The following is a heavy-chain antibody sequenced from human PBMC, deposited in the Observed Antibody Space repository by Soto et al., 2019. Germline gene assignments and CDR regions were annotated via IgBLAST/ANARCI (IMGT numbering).Heavy chain of an antibody. D-gene: IGHD3-9*01. V-gene: IGHV4-30-4*01. J-gene: IGHJ6*02. CDR2: ISSIGST. CDR1: GGSISSGDYF. Sequence: QVQLQESGPGLVKPSQTLSLTCTVSGGSISSGDYFWSWIRQSPGKGLEWIGYISSIGSTYYNPSLKSRVSASRDTARNQFSLKLSSVTTTDTAVYYCARGLVIRPYYYHGMDVWGQGTTVTVAS. CDR3: ARGLVIRPYYYHGMDV.